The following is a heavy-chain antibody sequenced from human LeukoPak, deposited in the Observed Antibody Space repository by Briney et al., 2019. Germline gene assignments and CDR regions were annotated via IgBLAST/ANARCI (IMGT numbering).Heavy chain of an antibody. CDR3: ARDGVVPAAISDAFDI. Sequence: SGGSLRLTCAASGFTFSSYAMHWVRQAPGKGLEWVAVISYDGSNKYYADSVKGRFTISRDNSKNTLYLQMNSLRAEDSAVYYCARDGVVPAAISDAFDIWGQGTMVTVSS. J-gene: IGHJ3*02. V-gene: IGHV3-30-3*01. CDR1: GFTFSSYA. CDR2: ISYDGSNK. D-gene: IGHD2-2*02.